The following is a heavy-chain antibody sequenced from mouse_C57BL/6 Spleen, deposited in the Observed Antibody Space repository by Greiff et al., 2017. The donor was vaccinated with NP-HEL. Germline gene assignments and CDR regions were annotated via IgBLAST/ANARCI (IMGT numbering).Heavy chain of an antibody. D-gene: IGHD4-1*01. V-gene: IGHV1-82*01. J-gene: IGHJ2*01. CDR2: IYPGDGDT. CDR3: AGWDLFDY. CDR1: GYAFSSSW. Sequence: VQLQESGPELVKPGASVKISCKASGYAFSSSWMNWVKQRPGKGLEWIGRIYPGDGDTNYNGKFKGKATLTADKSSSTAYMQLSSLTSEDSAVYFCAGWDLFDYWGQGTTLTVSS.